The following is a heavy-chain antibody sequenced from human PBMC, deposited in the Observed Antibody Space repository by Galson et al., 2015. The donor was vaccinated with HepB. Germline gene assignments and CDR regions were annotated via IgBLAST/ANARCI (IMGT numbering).Heavy chain of an antibody. CDR2: INAYNGNT. V-gene: IGHV1-18*01. J-gene: IGHJ6*03. CDR1: GYTFTSYG. D-gene: IGHD6-13*01. Sequence: SVKVSCKASGYTFTSYGISWVRQAPGQGLEWMGWINAYNGNTNYAQKLQGRVTMTTDTSTSTAYMELRSLRSDDSAVYYCARGGQQLAGAPYYYYYMDVWGKGTTVTVSS. CDR3: ARGGQQLAGAPYYYYYMDV.